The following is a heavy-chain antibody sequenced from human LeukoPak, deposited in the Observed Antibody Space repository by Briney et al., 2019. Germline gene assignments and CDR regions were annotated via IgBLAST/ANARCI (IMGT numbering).Heavy chain of an antibody. CDR3: AKGAVPAALYYYYYYMDV. D-gene: IGHD2-2*01. Sequence: QPGRSLRLSCTASGFTFGDYAMSWVRQAPGKGLEWVSAISGSGGSTYYADSVKGRFTISRDNSKNTLYLQMNSLRAEDTAVYYCAKGAVPAALYYYYYYMDVWGKGTTVTVSS. V-gene: IGHV3-23*01. CDR1: GFTFGDYA. CDR2: ISGSGGST. J-gene: IGHJ6*03.